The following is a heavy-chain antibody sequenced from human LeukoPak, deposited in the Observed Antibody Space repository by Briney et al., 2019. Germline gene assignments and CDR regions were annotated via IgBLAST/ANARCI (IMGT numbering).Heavy chain of an antibody. J-gene: IGHJ4*02. V-gene: IGHV3-30*02. Sequence: PGGSLRLSCTTSGFSFRDYGMHWVRQASGKGLELVAFIQYDGNNIYYADSVKGRFAISRDDSKNTLYLEVNSLRPEDTALYYCAKDERVYGTNAGTLLDYWGQGTLVSVSS. D-gene: IGHD4/OR15-4a*01. CDR3: AKDERVYGTNAGTLLDY. CDR2: IQYDGNNI. CDR1: GFSFRDYG.